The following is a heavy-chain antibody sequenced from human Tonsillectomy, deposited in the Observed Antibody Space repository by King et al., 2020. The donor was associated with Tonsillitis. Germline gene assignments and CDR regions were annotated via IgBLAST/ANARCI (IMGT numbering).Heavy chain of an antibody. Sequence: QLQESGPRLVKPSETLSLTCTVSGGSISSTNYCWGWIRQPPGKGLEWTGNICYSGSTYYNPSLKSRVSISEDTSKNQFSLKLCSVTAADTAVYYCAGALGAGIWFDPWGQGTLVTVSS. CDR3: AGALGAGIWFDP. J-gene: IGHJ5*02. D-gene: IGHD3-10*01. CDR1: GGSISSTNYC. V-gene: IGHV4-39*07. CDR2: ICYSGST.